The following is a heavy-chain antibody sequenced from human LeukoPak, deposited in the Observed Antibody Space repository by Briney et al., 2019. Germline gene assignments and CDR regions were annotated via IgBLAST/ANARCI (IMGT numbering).Heavy chain of an antibody. CDR3: ARDLGYCSGGSCNWFDP. CDR1: GGAISSYY. V-gene: IGHV4-59*01. Sequence: SETLSLTCTVSGGAISSYYWSWIRQPPGKGLEWIGYIYYSGSTNYNPSLKSRVTISVDTSKNQFSLKLSSVTAADTAVYYCARDLGYCSGGSCNWFDPWGQGTLVTVSS. D-gene: IGHD2-15*01. J-gene: IGHJ5*02. CDR2: IYYSGST.